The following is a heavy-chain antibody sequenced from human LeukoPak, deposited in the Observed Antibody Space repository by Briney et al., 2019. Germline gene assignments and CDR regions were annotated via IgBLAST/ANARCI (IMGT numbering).Heavy chain of an antibody. J-gene: IGHJ4*02. Sequence: SETLSLTCSVSGVSITDYYWSWIRQPPGRGLEWIGYIYNSGSTNYDPSLKSRVTISLDTSKNQFSLKLSSVTAADTAVYYCARHNWGYFDYWGQGTLVAVSP. CDR3: ARHNWGYFDY. V-gene: IGHV4-59*08. CDR1: GVSITDYY. CDR2: IYNSGST. D-gene: IGHD3-16*01.